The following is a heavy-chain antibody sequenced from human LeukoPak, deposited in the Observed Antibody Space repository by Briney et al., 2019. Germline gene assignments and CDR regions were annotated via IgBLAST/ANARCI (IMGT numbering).Heavy chain of an antibody. CDR1: GYTFTSYG. Sequence: GASVTVSCTASGYTFTSYGMSWVRQAPGQGLEWMGWISAYNGNTNYAQTLQGRVTMTTDTSTSTAYMELRSLRSDDTAVYYCARLPGIAAAGPFDPWGQGTLVTVSS. V-gene: IGHV1-18*01. D-gene: IGHD6-13*01. CDR3: ARLPGIAAAGPFDP. CDR2: ISAYNGNT. J-gene: IGHJ5*02.